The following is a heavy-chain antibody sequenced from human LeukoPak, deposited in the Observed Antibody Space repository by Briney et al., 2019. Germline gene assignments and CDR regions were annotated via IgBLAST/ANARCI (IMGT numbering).Heavy chain of an antibody. CDR2: IIPIFGTA. V-gene: IGHV1-69*05. CDR3: AVSSGSYLSPDY. J-gene: IGHJ4*02. Sequence: SVKVSCKASGGTFISYAISWVRQAPGQGLEWMGGIIPIFGTANYAQKFQGRVTITTDESTSTAYMELSSLRSEDTAVYYCAVSSGSYLSPDYWGQGTLVTGSS. D-gene: IGHD1-26*01. CDR1: GGTFISYA.